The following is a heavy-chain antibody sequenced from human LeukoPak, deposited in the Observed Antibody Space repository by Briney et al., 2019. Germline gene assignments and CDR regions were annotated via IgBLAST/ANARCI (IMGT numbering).Heavy chain of an antibody. Sequence: GGSLRLSCAASGFTVSSNYMSWVRQAPGKGLEWGSVIYSGGSTYYADSVKGRFTISRDNSKTTLYLQMNSLSDEDTAVYYCARDKVYYGSGSYNHPPKAPYYYYGMDVWGQGTTVTVSS. CDR3: ARDKVYYGSGSYNHPPKAPYYYYGMDV. CDR1: GFTVSSNY. V-gene: IGHV3-66*01. J-gene: IGHJ6*02. D-gene: IGHD3-10*01. CDR2: IYSGGST.